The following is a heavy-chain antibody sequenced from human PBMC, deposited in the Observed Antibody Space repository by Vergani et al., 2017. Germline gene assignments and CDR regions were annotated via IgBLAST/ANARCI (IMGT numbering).Heavy chain of an antibody. CDR2: IIPIFGTA. D-gene: IGHD5-18*01. CDR1: GGTFSSYA. V-gene: IGHV1-69*06. Sequence: QVQLVQSGAEVKKPGSSVKVSCKASGGTFSSYAISWVRQAPGQGLEWMGRIIPIFGTANYAQKFQGRVTITADTSTDTAYMELSSLRSEDTAVYYCATTGDRLVDTAVLDYWGQGTLVTVSS. J-gene: IGHJ4*02. CDR3: ATTGDRLVDTAVLDY.